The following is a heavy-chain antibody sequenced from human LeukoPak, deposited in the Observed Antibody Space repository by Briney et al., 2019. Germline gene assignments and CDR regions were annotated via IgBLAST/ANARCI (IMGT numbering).Heavy chain of an antibody. D-gene: IGHD6-6*01. CDR1: GDSISSSGYY. CDR2: LSYSEDT. Sequence: SETLSLTCSVSGDSISSSGYYWGWIRQPPGKGLEWIGSLSYSEDTYYNPSLKRRVTISVGTSKTQFSLNQTSVTASDTAVYFCARSRYGSFYPLDFWGQGTLVTLSS. V-gene: IGHV4-39*01. CDR3: ARSRYGSFYPLDF. J-gene: IGHJ4*02.